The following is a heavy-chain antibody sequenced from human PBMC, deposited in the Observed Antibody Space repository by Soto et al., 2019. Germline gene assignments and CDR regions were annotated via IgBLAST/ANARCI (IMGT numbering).Heavy chain of an antibody. CDR3: ARGVYVAYLDY. Sequence: SETLSLTCTVSGDSMTKNYRSWSMTNYYYWSWLRQTPGKGLEWIGYVNSSGRTQNKPSLASRVTLSLDSSQNQCSLTLRAVTTADRALYFCARGVYVAYLDYWGQGIPVTVSS. V-gene: IGHV4-61*08. D-gene: IGHD3-10*02. CDR2: VNSSGRT. CDR1: GDSMTKNYRSWSMTNYYY. J-gene: IGHJ4*02.